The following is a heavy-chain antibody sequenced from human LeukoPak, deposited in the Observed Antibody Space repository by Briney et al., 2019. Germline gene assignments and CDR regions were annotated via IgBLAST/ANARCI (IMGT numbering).Heavy chain of an antibody. V-gene: IGHV4-59*01. CDR3: ARDRGHSSSWYKLTTPHAFDI. CDR2: IYYSGGT. J-gene: IGHJ3*02. D-gene: IGHD6-13*01. CDR1: GGSISSYY. Sequence: PSETLSLTCTVSGGSISSYYWSWIRQPPGKGLEWIGYIYYSGGTNYNPSLKSRVTISVDTSKNQFSLKLSSVTAADTAVYYCARDRGHSSSWYKLTTPHAFDIWGQGTMVTVSS.